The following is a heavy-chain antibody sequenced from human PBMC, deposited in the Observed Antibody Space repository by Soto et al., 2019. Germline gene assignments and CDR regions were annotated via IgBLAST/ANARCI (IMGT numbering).Heavy chain of an antibody. CDR1: CGSISSGDYY. D-gene: IGHD3-10*01. CDR2: IYYSGST. Sequence: SETLSLTCTVSCGSISSGDYYWSWIRQPPGKGLEWIGYIYYSGSTYYNPSLKSRVTISVDTSKNQFSLKLSSVTAADTAVYYCARDRGPYGMDVWGQGTTVTVSS. CDR3: ARDRGPYGMDV. J-gene: IGHJ6*02. V-gene: IGHV4-30-4*01.